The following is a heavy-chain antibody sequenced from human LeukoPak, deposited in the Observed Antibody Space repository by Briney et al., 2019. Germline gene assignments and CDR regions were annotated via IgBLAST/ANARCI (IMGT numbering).Heavy chain of an antibody. D-gene: IGHD2-21*02. CDR3: ARAYCGGDCYFPNWFDP. Sequence: PSQTLSLTCTVSGGSISSGGYYWSWIRQHPGKGLEWIGYIYYSGSTYYNPSLKSRVTISVDTSKNQFSLELSSVTAADTAVYYCARAYCGGDCYFPNWFDPWGQGTLVTVSS. CDR2: IYYSGST. V-gene: IGHV4-31*03. CDR1: GGSISSGGYY. J-gene: IGHJ5*02.